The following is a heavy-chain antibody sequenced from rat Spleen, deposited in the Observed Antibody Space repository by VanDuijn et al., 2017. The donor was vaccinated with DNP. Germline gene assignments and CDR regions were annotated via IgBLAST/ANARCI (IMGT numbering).Heavy chain of an antibody. J-gene: IGHJ3*01. Sequence: EVQLVESGGALVQPGRSLKLSCAVSRITFSNHNMAWVRQAPKKGLEWVATIIHDGSSIYYRDSVKGRFTMSSDDARSTLYLQMDSLRSEDTATYYCATGSSYGFANWGQGTLVTVSS. CDR1: RITFSNHN. D-gene: IGHD1-2*01. V-gene: IGHV5S10*01. CDR3: ATGSSYGFAN. CDR2: IIHDGSSI.